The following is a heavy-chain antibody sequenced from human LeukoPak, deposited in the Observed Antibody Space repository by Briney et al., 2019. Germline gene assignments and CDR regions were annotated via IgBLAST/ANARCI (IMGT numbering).Heavy chain of an antibody. CDR1: GFSLSRNG. D-gene: IGHD1-26*01. V-gene: IGHV3-30*02. Sequence: PGGSLRLSCATSGFSLSRNGMHWVRQAPGQGLEWVAFTLSDGSYEYYADSVKGRFTISRDNAKNSLYLQMNSLRVEDTAVYYCARDRIEVGAPDSDAFDIWGQGTVVTVSS. CDR2: TLSDGSYE. CDR3: ARDRIEVGAPDSDAFDI. J-gene: IGHJ3*02.